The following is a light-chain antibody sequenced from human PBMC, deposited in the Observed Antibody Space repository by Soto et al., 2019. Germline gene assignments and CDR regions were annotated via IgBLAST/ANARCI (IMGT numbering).Light chain of an antibody. Sequence: LKQPAGTLSLTKGERATLSCRASQSLTNSFIAWYQQRPGQAPRLLIYDTSSRASGIPDRFSGSGSGTDFTLTISRLETEDFAVFYCQQYGTSEIIFGLGTLLEIK. CDR1: QSLTNSF. CDR2: DTS. CDR3: QQYGTSEII. V-gene: IGKV3-20*01. J-gene: IGKJ5*01.